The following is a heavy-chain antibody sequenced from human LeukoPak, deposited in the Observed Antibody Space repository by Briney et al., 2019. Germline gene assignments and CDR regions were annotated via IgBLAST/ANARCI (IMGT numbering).Heavy chain of an antibody. J-gene: IGHJ3*02. CDR2: VISCGRLT. CDR3: ARHSEGPFNDAFDI. CDR1: GFTLSEYY. V-gene: IGHV3-11*03. D-gene: IGHD5-18*01. Sequence: PGGALRLSCAASGFTLSEYYMNWSRQAPRKRLGWDSTVISCGRLTNYADSVRGRFTTSKDKAQKLLYLQMSGLRAEDTAVYYCARHSEGPFNDAFDIWGQGTKVTVSS.